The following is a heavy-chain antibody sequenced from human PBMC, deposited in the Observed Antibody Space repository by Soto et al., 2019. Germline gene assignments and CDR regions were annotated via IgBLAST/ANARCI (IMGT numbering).Heavy chain of an antibody. CDR2: IYYSGST. CDR3: ARASYYSDSFGYFLDS. J-gene: IGHJ4*02. V-gene: IGHV4-59*01. CDR1: GGSISPYY. D-gene: IGHD3-22*01. Sequence: QVQLQESGPGLVQPSETLSLTCTVSGGSISPYYWSWIRQTPGKGLEWIAYIYYSGSTNYNPSLKSRVTISVDTFKNQCSLKLSSVTAADTAVYYCARASYYSDSFGYFLDSWGQGTLVTVSS.